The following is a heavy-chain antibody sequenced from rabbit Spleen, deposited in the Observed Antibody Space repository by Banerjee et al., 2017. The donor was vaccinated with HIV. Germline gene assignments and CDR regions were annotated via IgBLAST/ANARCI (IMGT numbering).Heavy chain of an antibody. CDR1: GFSFSGRQY. J-gene: IGHJ6*01. CDR3: ARDTGSSFSTYGMDL. CDR2: IEAGSSGFT. Sequence: LVESGGDLVQPGASLTLTCTASGFSFSGRQYMCWVRQAPGKGLEWIAWIEAGSSGFTYFASWAKGRFTCSKTSSTTATLQMTRLTVADTATYFCARDTGSSFSTYGMDLWGQGTLVTVS. D-gene: IGHD8-1*01. V-gene: IGHV1S40*01.